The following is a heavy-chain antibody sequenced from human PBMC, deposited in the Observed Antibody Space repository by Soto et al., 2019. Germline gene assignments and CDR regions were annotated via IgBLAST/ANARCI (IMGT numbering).Heavy chain of an antibody. CDR1: GGSFSSYA. D-gene: IGHD1-26*01. V-gene: IGHV1-69*01. CDR3: ARGSSSTVGGTGWFDA. Sequence: QVQLVQSGDEVKKPGSSVKVSCKASGGSFSSYAFSWVRQAPGQGRVWMGGIIPSFGTPNYAQRFQGRVTISANESTTTVHMDLTRLRSEDTAVSYCARGSSSTVGGTGWFDAWGQGTLVTVSS. J-gene: IGHJ5*02. CDR2: IIPSFGTP.